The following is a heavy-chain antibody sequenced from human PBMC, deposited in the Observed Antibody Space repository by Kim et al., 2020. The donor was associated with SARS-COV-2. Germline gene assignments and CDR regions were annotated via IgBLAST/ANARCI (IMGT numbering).Heavy chain of an antibody. J-gene: IGHJ4*02. Sequence: SETLSLTCTVSGGSISSSSYYWGWIRQPPGKGLEWIGNIYYSGSTYYNPSLRSRVTISVDTSKNQFSLKLSSVTAADTAVYYCAQRWFGEYKFDYWGQGT. CDR3: AQRWFGEYKFDY. CDR1: GGSISSSSYY. V-gene: IGHV4-39*01. D-gene: IGHD3-10*01. CDR2: IYYSGST.